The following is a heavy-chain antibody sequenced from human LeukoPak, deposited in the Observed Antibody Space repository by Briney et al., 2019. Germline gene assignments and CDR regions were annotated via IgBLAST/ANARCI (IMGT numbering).Heavy chain of an antibody. V-gene: IGHV3-9*01. D-gene: IGHD2-21*02. Sequence: KSGRSLRLSCAASGFTFDDYAMHWVRQAPGKGLERVSGISYNSDTIAYADSVKGRFTISRDNAKNSLYLQMNSLRTEDTALYYCAKDYCGGDCYSGWYFDLWGRGTLVTVSS. CDR2: ISYNSDTI. J-gene: IGHJ2*01. CDR1: GFTFDDYA. CDR3: AKDYCGGDCYSGWYFDL.